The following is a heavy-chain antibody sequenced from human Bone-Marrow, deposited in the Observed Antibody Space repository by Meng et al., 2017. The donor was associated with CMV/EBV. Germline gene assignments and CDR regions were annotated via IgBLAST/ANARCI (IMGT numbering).Heavy chain of an antibody. V-gene: IGHV3-7*04. CDR1: EFTFSSLW. D-gene: IGHD6-13*01. Sequence: GESLKISCAASEFTFSSLWMTWVRQAPGKGLEWVANINQDQSQKNYVDSVRGRFTISRDNAKNSLFLQMNSLRGEDTAVYYCARVAAAGRGMDGWGQGTTVTVSS. CDR3: ARVAAAGRGMDG. CDR2: INQDQSQK. J-gene: IGHJ6*02.